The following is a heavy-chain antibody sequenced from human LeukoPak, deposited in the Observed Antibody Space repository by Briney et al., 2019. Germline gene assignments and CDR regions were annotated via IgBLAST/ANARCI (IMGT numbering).Heavy chain of an antibody. D-gene: IGHD6-19*01. Sequence: GGSLRLSCAASGFIFSSYWMSWVRQAPGKGLEWVANIKQDGSEKYYVDSVKGRFTISRDNAKNSLYLQMNSLRAEDTAVYYCARDRVGDVHSSGRGNYFDYWGQGTLVTVSS. J-gene: IGHJ4*02. CDR3: ARDRVGDVHSSGRGNYFDY. V-gene: IGHV3-7*01. CDR1: GFIFSSYW. CDR2: IKQDGSEK.